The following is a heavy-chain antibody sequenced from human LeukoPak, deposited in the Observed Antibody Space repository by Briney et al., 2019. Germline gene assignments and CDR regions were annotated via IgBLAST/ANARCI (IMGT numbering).Heavy chain of an antibody. CDR1: GFTFSTYF. CDR3: ARERKDTILYSGAFDI. CDR2: IASYGSHT. V-gene: IGHV3-30-3*01. J-gene: IGHJ3*02. D-gene: IGHD2-21*01. Sequence: GRSLKLSCSASGFTFSTYFMHWVRQAPGKGLEWVADIASYGSHTFYEESVKGRFTISRDNSKNTLYLQMNSLRAEDRAVYFCARERKDTILYSGAFDIWGQGTMVTVSS.